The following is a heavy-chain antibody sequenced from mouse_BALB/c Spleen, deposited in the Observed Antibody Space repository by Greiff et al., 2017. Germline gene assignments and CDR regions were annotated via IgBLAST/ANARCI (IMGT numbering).Heavy chain of an antibody. Sequence: EVQLVESGGGLVQPGGSRKLSCAASGFTFSSFGMHWVRQAPEKGLEWVAYISSGSSTIYYADTVKGRFTISRDNPKNTLFLQMTSLRSEDTAMYYCARFYYDYDDGFAYWGQGTLVTVSA. D-gene: IGHD2-4*01. CDR1: GFTFSSFG. CDR3: ARFYYDYDDGFAY. CDR2: ISSGSSTI. V-gene: IGHV5-17*02. J-gene: IGHJ3*01.